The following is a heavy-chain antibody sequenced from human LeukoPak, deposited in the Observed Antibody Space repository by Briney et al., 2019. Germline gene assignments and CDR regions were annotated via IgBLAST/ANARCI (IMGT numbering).Heavy chain of an antibody. V-gene: IGHV3-23*01. CDR3: AKGGKRITMIVVVTHFDY. CDR2: ISGSGGST. J-gene: IGHJ4*02. CDR1: GFTFSSYA. Sequence: PGGSLRLSCAASGFTFSSYAMSWVRQAPGKGLEWVSAISGSGGSTYYADSVKGRFTISRDNSKNTLYLQMNSLRAEDTAVYYCAKGGKRITMIVVVTHFDYWGQGTLDTVSS. D-gene: IGHD3-22*01.